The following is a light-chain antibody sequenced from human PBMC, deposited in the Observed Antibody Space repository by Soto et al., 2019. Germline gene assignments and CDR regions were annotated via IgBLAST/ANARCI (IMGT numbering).Light chain of an antibody. Sequence: EIVLTQSPGALSLSPGERATLSCRASQSVRSNLAWYQQKPGQAPRLLMYDASTRATGIPARFSGSGSGTEFTLTISSLQSEDFAVYYCQQYNYWPPWTFGQGTKVE. CDR1: QSVRSN. V-gene: IGKV3-15*01. J-gene: IGKJ1*01. CDR3: QQYNYWPPWT. CDR2: DAS.